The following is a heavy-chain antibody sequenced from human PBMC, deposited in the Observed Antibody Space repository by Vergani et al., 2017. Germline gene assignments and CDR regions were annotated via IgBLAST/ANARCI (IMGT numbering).Heavy chain of an antibody. CDR1: GFTVSSNY. Sequence: EVQLVESGGGLIQPGGSLRLSCAASGFTVSSNYMSWVRQAPGKGLEWVSVIYSGGSTYYADSVKGRFTISRDNSKNTLYLQMNSLRAEDTAVYYCAKGGIFGVAGPSSPYYYYGMDVWGQGTTVTVSS. J-gene: IGHJ6*02. CDR3: AKGGIFGVAGPSSPYYYYGMDV. V-gene: IGHV3-53*01. D-gene: IGHD3-3*01. CDR2: IYSGGST.